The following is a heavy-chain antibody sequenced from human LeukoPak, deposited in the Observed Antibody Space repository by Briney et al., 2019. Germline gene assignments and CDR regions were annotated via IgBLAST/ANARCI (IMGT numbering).Heavy chain of an antibody. Sequence: GESLNISSKGSGYSFVDYWIGWVRQMPGKGPEGMGIIFPHDSDIKYSPSFQGQVTFPVDKSISTAYVQWSSLKASDNAIYYCARHGIKGCNSVNCYTSFYYYGMDVWGQGTTVTVSS. V-gene: IGHV5-51*01. J-gene: IGHJ6*02. CDR1: GYSFVDYW. D-gene: IGHD2-2*02. CDR2: IFPHDSDI. CDR3: ARHGIKGCNSVNCYTSFYYYGMDV.